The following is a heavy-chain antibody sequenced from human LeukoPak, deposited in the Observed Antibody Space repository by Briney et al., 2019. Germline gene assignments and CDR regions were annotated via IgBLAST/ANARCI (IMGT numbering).Heavy chain of an antibody. V-gene: IGHV3-48*03. CDR1: GFTFSSYE. D-gene: IGHD3-10*01. Sequence: QSGGSLRLSCAASGFTFSSYEMNWVRQAPGKGLEWVSYISSSGSTIYYADSVKGRFTISRDNAKNSLYLQMNSLRAEDTAVYYCASSPEPKLLWFGEMGTWGQGTLVTVSS. CDR3: ASSPEPKLLWFGEMGT. CDR2: ISSSGSTI. J-gene: IGHJ5*02.